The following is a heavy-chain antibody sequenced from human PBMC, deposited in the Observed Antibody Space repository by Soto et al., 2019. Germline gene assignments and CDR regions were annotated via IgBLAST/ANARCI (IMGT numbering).Heavy chain of an antibody. V-gene: IGHV4-61*08. CDR1: GGSISSGGYY. J-gene: IGHJ5*01. CDR3: AMLRVATYMIYWFDP. D-gene: IGHD3-16*01. CDR2: IYYSGST. Sequence: SETLSLTCTVSGGSISSGGYYWSWIRQHPGKGLERIGYIYYSGSTNYSPSLKSRVTISLDTSNNQLSLKVTSVTAADTAVYYCAMLRVATYMIYWFDPWGQGTLVTVSS.